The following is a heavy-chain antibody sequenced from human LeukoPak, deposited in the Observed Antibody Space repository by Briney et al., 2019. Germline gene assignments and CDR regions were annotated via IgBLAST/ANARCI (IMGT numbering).Heavy chain of an antibody. J-gene: IGHJ4*02. D-gene: IGHD3-3*01. CDR1: GGSFTGSGLS. CDR2: IYYSGSS. CDR3: ARESLGVETTPE. Sequence: SETRSLTCSVLGGSFTGSGLSWSWFRQFSTKGLEDIGYIYYSGSSDYNPSLKSRVTISVDTSTHQFSLKLASVSAADTAVYYCARESLGVETTPEWGPGTLVTVSS. V-gene: IGHV4-31*03.